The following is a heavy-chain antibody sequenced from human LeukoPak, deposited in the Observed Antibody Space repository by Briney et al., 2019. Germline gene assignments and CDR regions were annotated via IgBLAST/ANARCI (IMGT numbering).Heavy chain of an antibody. CDR2: ISGSGGST. J-gene: IGHJ4*02. CDR3: AKSKADTLTGYYGIYFEY. D-gene: IGHD3-9*01. V-gene: IGHV3-23*01. CDR1: GFTFNNYA. Sequence: GGSLRLSCAASGFTFNNYAMSWVRQAPGKGLEWVSSISGSGGSTFYADSLKGRFTISRDNSKNTLYLQMNSLRAEDTAVYYCAKSKADTLTGYYGIYFEYWGQGTLVTVSS.